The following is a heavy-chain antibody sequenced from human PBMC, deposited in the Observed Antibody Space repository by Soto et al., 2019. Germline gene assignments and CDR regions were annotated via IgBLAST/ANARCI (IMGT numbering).Heavy chain of an antibody. D-gene: IGHD2-2*01. V-gene: IGHV1-69*06. CDR3: ASCDCSSTSCYSCSFDY. CDR1: GGTFSSYA. J-gene: IGHJ4*02. CDR2: IIPIFGTA. Sequence: GASVKVSCKASGGTFSSYAISWVRQAPGQGLEWMGGIIPIFGTANYAQKFQGRVTITADKSTSTAYMELSSLRPEDTAVYYCASCDCSSTSCYSCSFDYWGQGTLVTVSS.